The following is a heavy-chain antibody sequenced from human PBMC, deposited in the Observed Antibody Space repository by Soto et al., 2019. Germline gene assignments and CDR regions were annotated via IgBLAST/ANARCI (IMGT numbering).Heavy chain of an antibody. CDR1: GFTFGDYA. CDR3: TRDLYSSSWHGHYGMAV. Sequence: GGSLRLSCTASGFTFGDYAMSWFRQAPGRGLEWVGFIRSKAYGGTTEYAASVKGRFTISRDDSKSIAYLQMNSLKTEDTAVYYCTRDLYSSSWHGHYGMAVWGQGTTVTVSS. CDR2: IRSKAYGGTT. D-gene: IGHD6-13*01. V-gene: IGHV3-49*03. J-gene: IGHJ6*02.